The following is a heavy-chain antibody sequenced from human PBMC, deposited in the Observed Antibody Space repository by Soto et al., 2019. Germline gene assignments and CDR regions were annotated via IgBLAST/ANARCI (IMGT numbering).Heavy chain of an antibody. J-gene: IGHJ4*01. CDR2: TYYRSKWLN. Sequence: SPAYSLSGVRWGHSVANKGDGWYWIRQTPPRGLEWLGRTYYRSKWLNDYAASMKGRLTISPATSKNQFSLHLDSVTPEDTAMYYCARDPPAFHSAFDDRGHGSLVTVS. V-gene: IGHV6-1*01. D-gene: IGHD5-18*01. CDR3: ARDPPAFHSAFDD. CDR1: GHSVANKGDG.